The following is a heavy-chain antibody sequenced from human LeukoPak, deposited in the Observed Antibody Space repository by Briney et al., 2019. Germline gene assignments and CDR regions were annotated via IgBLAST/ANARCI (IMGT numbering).Heavy chain of an antibody. Sequence: GRSLRLSCAASGFTFSSYGMHWVRQAPGKGLEWVAVIWYDGSNKYYADSVKGRFTISRDNSKNTLYLQMNSQRAEDTGVYYCARDKKDDDSSGYIDYWGQGTLVTVSS. V-gene: IGHV3-33*01. CDR2: IWYDGSNK. D-gene: IGHD3-22*01. J-gene: IGHJ4*02. CDR1: GFTFSSYG. CDR3: ARDKKDDDSSGYIDY.